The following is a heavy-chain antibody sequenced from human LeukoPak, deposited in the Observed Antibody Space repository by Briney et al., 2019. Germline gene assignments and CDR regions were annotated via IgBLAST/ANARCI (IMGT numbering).Heavy chain of an antibody. V-gene: IGHV3-30*02. CDR2: IRSDGSDK. CDR1: RFTFSSYG. Sequence: GGSLRLSCAASRFTFSSYGMYWVRQSPGKGLEWMAFIRSDGSDKYYADSVKGRFTISRDNSKNTLYLQMNSLRAEDTAVYYCAKDGRDYYYYMDVWGRGTTVTISS. CDR3: AKDGRDYYYYMDV. J-gene: IGHJ6*03.